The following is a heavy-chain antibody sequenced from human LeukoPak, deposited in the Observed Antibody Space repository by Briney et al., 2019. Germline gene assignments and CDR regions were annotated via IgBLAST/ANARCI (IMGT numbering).Heavy chain of an antibody. J-gene: IGHJ6*02. V-gene: IGHV3-20*04. CDR2: INWNGAST. CDR3: AKVFSSSPYYYGMDV. CDR1: GFTFGDYG. Sequence: GGSLRLSCAASGFTFGDYGMTWVRQAPGKGLEWVSGINWNGASTGYADSVKGRFTISRDNSKNTLYLQMNSLRAEDTAVYYCAKVFSSSPYYYGMDVWGQGTTVTVSS. D-gene: IGHD6-13*01.